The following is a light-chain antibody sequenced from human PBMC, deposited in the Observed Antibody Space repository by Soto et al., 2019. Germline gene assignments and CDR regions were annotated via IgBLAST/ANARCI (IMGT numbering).Light chain of an antibody. Sequence: ETVVTQSPVTLSLSPQERATLSCRASQSVGNNLAWYRQKSGQAPRLLIYGASTRATGIPARFSGSGSGTEFTLTIDSLQSDDFAVYLCQQDRNWPLTFDGGTKVDI. CDR2: GAS. V-gene: IGKV3-15*01. J-gene: IGKJ4*01. CDR3: QQDRNWPLT. CDR1: QSVGNN.